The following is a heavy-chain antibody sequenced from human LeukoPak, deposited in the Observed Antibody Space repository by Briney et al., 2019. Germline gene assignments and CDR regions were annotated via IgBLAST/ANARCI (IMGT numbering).Heavy chain of an antibody. Sequence: GEPLKIPCKGSGYSFTSYWFGWVGQMPGKGLEWMGIIYPGDSDTTYSPSFQGQVTISAEKSISTAYLQWSSLKASDTAMYYCARLRDYDRFFDRWGRGTLVTISS. CDR3: ARLRDYDRFFDR. D-gene: IGHD3-22*01. J-gene: IGHJ2*01. CDR1: GYSFTSYW. V-gene: IGHV5-51*01. CDR2: IYPGDSDT.